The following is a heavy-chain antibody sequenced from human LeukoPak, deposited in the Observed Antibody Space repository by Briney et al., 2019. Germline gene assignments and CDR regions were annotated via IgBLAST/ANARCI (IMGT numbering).Heavy chain of an antibody. CDR3: ARAGQQLVPEVHFDS. Sequence: ASVKVSCKASGYTFTSYDINWVRQATGQGLEWMGWMNPNSGNTGYAQKFQGRVTMTRNTSISTAYMELSSLRSEDTAGYYCARAGQQLVPEVHFDSWGQGTLVTVSS. CDR1: GYTFTSYD. J-gene: IGHJ4*02. CDR2: MNPNSGNT. D-gene: IGHD6-13*01. V-gene: IGHV1-8*01.